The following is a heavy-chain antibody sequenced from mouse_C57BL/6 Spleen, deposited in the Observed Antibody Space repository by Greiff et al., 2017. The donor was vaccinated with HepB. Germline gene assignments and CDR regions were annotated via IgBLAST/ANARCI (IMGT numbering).Heavy chain of an antibody. D-gene: IGHD2-5*01. J-gene: IGHJ4*01. CDR1: GFTFSDYY. CDR2: INYDGSST. Sequence: EVKLVESEGGLVQPGSSMKLSCTASGFTFSDYYMAWVRQVPEKGLEWVANINYDGSSTYYLDSLKSRFIISRDNAKNILYLQMSSLKSEDTATYYCARDSNYEGAMDYWGQGTSVTVSS. V-gene: IGHV5-16*01. CDR3: ARDSNYEGAMDY.